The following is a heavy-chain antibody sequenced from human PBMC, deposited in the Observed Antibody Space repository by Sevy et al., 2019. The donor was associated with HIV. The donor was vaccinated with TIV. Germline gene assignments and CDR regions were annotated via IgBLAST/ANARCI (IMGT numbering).Heavy chain of an antibody. J-gene: IGHJ4*02. CDR1: GFTFGDYA. Sequence: GGSLRLSCTTSGFTFGDYAMNWVRQAPGKGLEWVAFLKSKADGGTVDHAASVKGRFTISRDDSKSIAYLQMNDLTTEEPGVYYCTRWKGLQSIFDYWGQGALVTVSS. CDR2: LKSKADGGTV. D-gene: IGHD1-1*01. CDR3: TRWKGLQSIFDY. V-gene: IGHV3-49*04.